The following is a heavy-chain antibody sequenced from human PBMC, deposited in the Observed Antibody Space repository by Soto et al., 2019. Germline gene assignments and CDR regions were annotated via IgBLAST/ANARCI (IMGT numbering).Heavy chain of an antibody. CDR1: GFTFSSYW. J-gene: IGHJ4*02. Sequence: PGGPLRLSCAASGFTFSSYWMSWVRQAPGKGLEWVANIKQDGSEKYYVDSVKGRFTISRDNAKNSLYLQMNSLRAEDTAVYYCARQYSSSWYTHFDYWGQGTLVTVSS. CDR3: ARQYSSSWYTHFDY. CDR2: IKQDGSEK. D-gene: IGHD6-13*01. V-gene: IGHV3-7*01.